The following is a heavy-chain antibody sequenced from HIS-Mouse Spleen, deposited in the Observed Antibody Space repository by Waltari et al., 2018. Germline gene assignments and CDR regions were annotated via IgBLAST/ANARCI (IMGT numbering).Heavy chain of an antibody. CDR1: GGSISSSSYY. J-gene: IGHJ2*01. CDR2: IYYNGST. V-gene: IGHV4-39*07. Sequence: QLQLQESGPGLVKPSETLSLTCTVSGGSISSSSYYWGWIRQPPGKGLGWFGSIYYNGSTYYNPSLKSRVTISVDTSKNQFSLKLSSVTAADTAVYYCAREIPYSSSWYDWYFDLWGRGTLVTVSS. CDR3: AREIPYSSSWYDWYFDL. D-gene: IGHD6-13*01.